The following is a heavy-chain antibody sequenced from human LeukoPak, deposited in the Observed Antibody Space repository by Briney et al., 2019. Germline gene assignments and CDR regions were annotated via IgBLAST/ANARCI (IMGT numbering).Heavy chain of an antibody. CDR3: ARSSRGTGKDY. J-gene: IGHJ4*02. CDR1: GYTFTNYA. Sequence: ASVKVSCKASGYTFTNYAMRWVRQAPGQRLEWMGWISAYNGNTNYAQKLQGRVTMTTDTSTSTAYMELRSLRSDDTAVYYCARSSRGTGKDYWGQGTLVTVSS. D-gene: IGHD3/OR15-3a*01. CDR2: ISAYNGNT. V-gene: IGHV1-18*01.